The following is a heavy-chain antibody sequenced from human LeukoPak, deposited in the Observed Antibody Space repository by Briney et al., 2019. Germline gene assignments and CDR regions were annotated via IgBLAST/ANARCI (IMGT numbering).Heavy chain of an antibody. CDR3: ARRVYDGGYYDSSGSYYFDY. D-gene: IGHD3-22*01. Sequence: GGSLRLSCAASGFTFSSYSMNWVRQALGKGLEWVSYISSSSSTIYYADSVKGRFTISRDNAKNSLYLQMNSLRAEDTAVYYCARRVYDGGYYDSSGSYYFDYWGQGTLVTVSS. CDR1: GFTFSSYS. CDR2: ISSSSSTI. V-gene: IGHV3-48*01. J-gene: IGHJ4*02.